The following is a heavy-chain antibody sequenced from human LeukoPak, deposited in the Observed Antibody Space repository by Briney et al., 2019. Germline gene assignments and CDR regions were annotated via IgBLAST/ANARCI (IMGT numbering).Heavy chain of an antibody. D-gene: IGHD3-22*01. CDR2: ISSSSSTI. Sequence: GGSLRLSCAASGFTFSSYAMHWVRQAPGKGLEWVSYISSSSSTIYYADSVKGRFTISRDNAKNSLYLQMNSLRAEVTAVYYCARDLGYDSSGTNDYWGQGTLVTVSS. CDR1: GFTFSSYA. V-gene: IGHV3-48*04. CDR3: ARDLGYDSSGTNDY. J-gene: IGHJ4*02.